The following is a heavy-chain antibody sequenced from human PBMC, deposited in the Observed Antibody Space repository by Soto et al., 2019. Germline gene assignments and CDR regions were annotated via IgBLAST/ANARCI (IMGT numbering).Heavy chain of an antibody. V-gene: IGHV1-18*01. D-gene: IGHD1-1*01. CDR1: GYTFTSYG. CDR2: ISAYNGNT. CDR3: ARTRGGDHGTYYYYGMDV. Sequence: ASVKVSCKASGYTFTSYGISWVRQAPGQGLEWMGWISAYNGNTNYAQKLQGRVTMTTDTSTSTAYMELRSLRSDDTAVYYCARTRGGDHGTYYYYGMDVWGQGTTVTVSS. J-gene: IGHJ6*02.